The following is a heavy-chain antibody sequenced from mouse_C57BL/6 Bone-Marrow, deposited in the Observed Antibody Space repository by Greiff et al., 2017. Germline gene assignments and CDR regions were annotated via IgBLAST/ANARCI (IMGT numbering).Heavy chain of an antibody. CDR1: GFTFSSYA. V-gene: IGHV5-4*01. Sequence: EVKLMESGGGLVKPGASLKLSCAASGFTFSSYAMSWVRQTPEKRLEWVATISAGGSYTYYPDNVKGRFTFSRDHAQTTLYLQMSHLKSEDTAMYYCAKESNYGSSWGFAYWGQGTLVTVSA. CDR3: AKESNYGSSWGFAY. J-gene: IGHJ3*01. CDR2: ISAGGSYT. D-gene: IGHD1-1*01.